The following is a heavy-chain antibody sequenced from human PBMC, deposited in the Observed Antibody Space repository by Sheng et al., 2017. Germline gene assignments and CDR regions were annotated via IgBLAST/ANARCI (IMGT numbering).Heavy chain of an antibody. CDR3: AGYNVVVIAATSTYYYYGMDV. V-gene: IGHV4-34*01. Sequence: QVQLQQWGAGLLKPSETLSLTCAVYGGSFSGYYWSWIRQPPGKGLEWIGEINHSGSTNYNPSLKSRVTISVDTSKNQFSLKLSSVTAADTAVYYCAGYNVVVIAATSTYYYYGMDVWGQGTTVTVSS. J-gene: IGHJ6*02. CDR1: GGSFSGYY. CDR2: INHSGST. D-gene: IGHD2-15*01.